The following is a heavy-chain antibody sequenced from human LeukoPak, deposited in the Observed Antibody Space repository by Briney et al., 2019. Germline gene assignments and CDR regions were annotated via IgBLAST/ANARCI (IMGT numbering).Heavy chain of an antibody. V-gene: IGHV4-34*01. CDR1: GGSFTNYY. J-gene: IGHJ5*02. CDR2: INHSGDT. CDR3: ARGPGTVGLSP. D-gene: IGHD1/OR15-1a*01. Sequence: PSETLSLTCNVSGGSFTNYYWSWIRQTPERGLEWSGQINHSGDTSYNPSLRSRVTLSVDRSKNQSSLKVTSETAADTGVYYCARGPGTVGLSPWGQGTLVTVSS.